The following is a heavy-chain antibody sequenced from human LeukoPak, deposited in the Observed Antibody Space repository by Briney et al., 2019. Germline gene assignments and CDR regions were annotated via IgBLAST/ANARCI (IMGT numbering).Heavy chain of an antibody. Sequence: SETLSLTCTVSGGSISSYYWSWIRQPPGKGLEWIGYIYYSGSTNYNPSLKSRVTISVDTSKNQFSLKPSSVTAADTAVYYCARGSITMVRGVIPNWFDPWGQGTLVTVSS. J-gene: IGHJ5*02. CDR3: ARGSITMVRGVIPNWFDP. D-gene: IGHD3-10*01. CDR2: IYYSGST. CDR1: GGSISSYY. V-gene: IGHV4-59*01.